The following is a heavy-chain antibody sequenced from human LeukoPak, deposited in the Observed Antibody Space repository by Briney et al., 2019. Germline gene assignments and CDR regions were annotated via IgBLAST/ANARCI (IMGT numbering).Heavy chain of an antibody. CDR3: ARHGSGVDY. Sequence: SETLSLTCTVSGGSISSSSYYWGWIRQPPGKGLEWIGSIYYSGSTYYNPSLKSRVTISVDTSKNQFSLKLSSVTAGDTAVYYCARHGSGVDYWGQGTLVTVSS. J-gene: IGHJ4*02. CDR2: IYYSGST. D-gene: IGHD3-3*01. V-gene: IGHV4-39*01. CDR1: GGSISSSSYY.